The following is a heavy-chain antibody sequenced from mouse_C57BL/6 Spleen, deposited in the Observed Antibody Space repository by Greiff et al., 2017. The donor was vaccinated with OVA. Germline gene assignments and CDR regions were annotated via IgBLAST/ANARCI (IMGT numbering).Heavy chain of an antibody. J-gene: IGHJ3*01. CDR1: GYTFTDYE. V-gene: IGHV1-15*01. Sequence: VKLMESGAELVRPGASVTLSCKASGYTFTDYEMHWVKQTPVHGLEWIGAIDPETGGTAYNQKFKGKAILTADKSSSTAYMELRSLTSEDSAVYYCTNYYDYDEAWFAYWGQGTLVTVSA. CDR3: TNYYDYDEAWFAY. CDR2: IDPETGGT. D-gene: IGHD2-4*01.